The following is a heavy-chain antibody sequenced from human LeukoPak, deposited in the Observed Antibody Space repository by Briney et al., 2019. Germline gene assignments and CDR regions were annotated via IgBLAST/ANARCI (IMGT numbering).Heavy chain of an antibody. CDR3: GKGRLGELSL. Sequence: GGSLRLSCAASGFTFDDYAMHWVRHAPGKGLEWVSLISGGGGSTYYVDSVKGRFTISRDNSKNSLYLQMNSLRTVDTALYYCGKGRLGELSLWGRGTLVTVSS. J-gene: IGHJ4*02. CDR2: ISGGGGST. V-gene: IGHV3-43*02. CDR1: GFTFDDYA. D-gene: IGHD3-16*02.